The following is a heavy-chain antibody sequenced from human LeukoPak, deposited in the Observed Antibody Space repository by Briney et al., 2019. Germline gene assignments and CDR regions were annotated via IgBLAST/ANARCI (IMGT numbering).Heavy chain of an antibody. D-gene: IGHD5-18*01. CDR2: IHSGGST. V-gene: IGHV3-66*01. CDR3: AGDPDSYGYDY. J-gene: IGHJ4*02. Sequence: GGSLRLSCAASGFTVSSNYMNWVRQAPGKGLEWVSVIHSGGSTYYADSVKGRFTISRDNSKNTLYLQMNSLRAEDTGVYYCAGDPDSYGYDYWGQGTLVTVSS. CDR1: GFTVSSNY.